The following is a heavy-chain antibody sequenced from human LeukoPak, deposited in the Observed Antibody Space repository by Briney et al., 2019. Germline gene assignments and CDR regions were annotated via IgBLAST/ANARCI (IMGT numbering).Heavy chain of an antibody. J-gene: IGHJ4*02. V-gene: IGHV1-8*03. CDR1: GYTFTDYY. CDR2: INPKSGRT. CDR3: ARETSSRYFDN. Sequence: GASVKVSCKASGYTFTDYYMHWVRQATGQGLEWMGWINPKSGRTGYAQNFQGRVTITRNTSISIAYMELSSLSSEDTAVYYCARETSSRYFDNWGQGTLLTVSS.